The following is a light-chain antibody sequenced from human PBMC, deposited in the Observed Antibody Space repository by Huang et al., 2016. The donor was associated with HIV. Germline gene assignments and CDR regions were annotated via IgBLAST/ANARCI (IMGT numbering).Light chain of an antibody. Sequence: DIQMTQSPSTVSASVGDRVTITCRASQSISAWLAWYRQKPGKAPELLIYDASSLENGVPSTFSGSGSGTEFTLTISSLQPENSATYYCQQYNTYPYTFGQGTRLEIK. V-gene: IGKV1-5*01. CDR2: DAS. CDR3: QQYNTYPYT. CDR1: QSISAW. J-gene: IGKJ2*01.